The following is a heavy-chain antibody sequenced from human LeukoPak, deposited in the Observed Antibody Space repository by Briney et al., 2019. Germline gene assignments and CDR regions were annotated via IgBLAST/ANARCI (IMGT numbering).Heavy chain of an antibody. J-gene: IGHJ4*02. V-gene: IGHV3-49*04. D-gene: IGHD7-27*01. CDR1: GFTFGAYA. CDR2: IRSTTYGGTT. Sequence: GGSLRLSCATSGFTFGAYALTWVRQAPGQGLEWVGFIRSTTYGGTTEYAASVKGRFTISRDDSKTIAYLHMDGLKSEDTAIYYCARGGTGDLDYWGQGILVTVSS. CDR3: ARGGTGDLDY.